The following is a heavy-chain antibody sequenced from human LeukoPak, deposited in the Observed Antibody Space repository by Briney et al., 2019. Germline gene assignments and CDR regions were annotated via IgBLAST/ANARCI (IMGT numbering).Heavy chain of an antibody. D-gene: IGHD3-22*01. Sequence: PGGSLRLSCAASGFTFSRYDMHWVRQATGKGLEGVSTIDTAGDTYYPGSVKGRFTISRENSKNSLYLQMSSLRAGDTAVYYCAGFGRYYLDAFDIWGQGTVVTVSS. CDR2: IDTAGDT. J-gene: IGHJ3*02. V-gene: IGHV3-13*01. CDR1: GFTFSRYD. CDR3: AGFGRYYLDAFDI.